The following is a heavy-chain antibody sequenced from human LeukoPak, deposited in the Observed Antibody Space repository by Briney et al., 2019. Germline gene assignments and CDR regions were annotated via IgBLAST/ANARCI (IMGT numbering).Heavy chain of an antibody. CDR3: ARGFTHGWYDAFDI. J-gene: IGHJ3*02. CDR1: GFTFSSYS. V-gene: IGHV3-21*01. Sequence: GGSLRLSCAASGFTFSSYSMNWVRQAPGKGLEWVSSISSSRSYIYYADSVKGRFTISRDNAKNSLYLQMNSLRAEDTAVYYCARGFTHGWYDAFDIWGQGTMVTVSS. D-gene: IGHD6-19*01. CDR2: ISSSRSYI.